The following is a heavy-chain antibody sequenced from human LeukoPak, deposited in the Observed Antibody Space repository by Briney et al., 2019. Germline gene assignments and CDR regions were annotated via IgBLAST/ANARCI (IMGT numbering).Heavy chain of an antibody. CDR1: GGSISSYY. CDR3: ARDEEAYGDYVSDYYYGMDV. J-gene: IGHJ6*02. Sequence: PSETLSLTCTVSGGSISSYYWSWIRQPAGKGLEWIGRVYTSGSTNYNPSLKSRVTMSVDTSKNQLSLKLSSVTAADTAVYYCARDEEAYGDYVSDYYYGMDVWGQGTTVTVSS. CDR2: VYTSGST. V-gene: IGHV4-4*07. D-gene: IGHD4-17*01.